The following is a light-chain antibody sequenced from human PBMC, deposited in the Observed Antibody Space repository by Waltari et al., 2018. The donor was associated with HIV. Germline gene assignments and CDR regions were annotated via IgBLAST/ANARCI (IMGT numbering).Light chain of an antibody. CDR2: DVT. CDR3: CSYAGSYTFV. V-gene: IGLV2-11*01. CDR1: SSDVGGYNY. Sequence: QSALTQPRSVSGSPGQSVTLSCTGTSSDVGGYNYVSWSQQHPGKAPKLMIYDVTKRPSGVPDRFSGSKSGNTASLTISGLQAEDEADYYCCSYAGSYTFVFGGGTKVTVL. J-gene: IGLJ2*01.